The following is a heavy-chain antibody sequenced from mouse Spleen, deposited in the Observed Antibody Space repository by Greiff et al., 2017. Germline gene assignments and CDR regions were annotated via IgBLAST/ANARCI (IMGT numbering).Heavy chain of an antibody. V-gene: IGHV5-17*01. CDR1: GFTFSDYG. J-gene: IGHJ4*01. Sequence: EVQVVESGGGLVKPGGSLKLSCAASGFTFSDYGMHWVRQAPEKGLEWVAYISSGSSNIYYADTVKGRFTISRDNAKNTLFLQMTSLRSEDTAMYYCARTSDGAMDYWGQGTSVTVSS. CDR3: ARTSDGAMDY. CDR2: ISSGSSNI.